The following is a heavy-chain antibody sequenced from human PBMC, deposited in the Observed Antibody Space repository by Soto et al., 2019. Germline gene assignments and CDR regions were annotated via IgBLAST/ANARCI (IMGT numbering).Heavy chain of an antibody. Sequence: QVQLVQSGAEVKKPGASVKVSCKASGYTFTSYYMHWVRQAPGQGLEWMGIINPSGGSTSYAQKFQGRVTMTRDTSTSTVYTELSSLRSEDTAVYYCATAVASTAHDYWGQGTLVTVSS. J-gene: IGHJ4*02. CDR2: INPSGGST. CDR3: ATAVASTAHDY. D-gene: IGHD6-19*01. CDR1: GYTFTSYY. V-gene: IGHV1-46*01.